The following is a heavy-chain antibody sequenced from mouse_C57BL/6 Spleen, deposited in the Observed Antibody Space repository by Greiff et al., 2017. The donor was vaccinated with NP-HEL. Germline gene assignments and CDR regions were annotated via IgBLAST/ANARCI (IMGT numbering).Heavy chain of an antibody. J-gene: IGHJ1*03. CDR1: GFTFSSYA. CDR2: ISSGGDYI. V-gene: IGHV5-9-1*02. Sequence: EVQLVESGEGLVKPGGSLKLSCAASGFTFSSYAMSWVRQTPEKRLEWVAYISSGGDYIYYADTVKGRFTISRDNARNTLYLQMSSLKSEDTAMYYCTREPPQLGREEGYFDVWGTGTTVTVSS. CDR3: TREPPQLGREEGYFDV. D-gene: IGHD4-1*02.